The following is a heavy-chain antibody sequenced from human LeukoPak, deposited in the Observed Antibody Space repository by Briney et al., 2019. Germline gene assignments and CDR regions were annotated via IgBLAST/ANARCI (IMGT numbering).Heavy chain of an antibody. D-gene: IGHD3-22*01. J-gene: IGHJ3*02. CDR1: GGSFSGYY. CDR2: INHSGST. CDR3: ARGRRYYYDSSGYWEAFDI. V-gene: IGHV4-34*01. Sequence: SETLSLTCAAYGGSFSGYYLSWIRQPPGKGLEWVGGINHSGSTNYNASLKSRVTISVDTSKIQCSLKVSSVTAADTAVYYCARGRRYYYDSSGYWEAFDIWGQGTMVTVSS.